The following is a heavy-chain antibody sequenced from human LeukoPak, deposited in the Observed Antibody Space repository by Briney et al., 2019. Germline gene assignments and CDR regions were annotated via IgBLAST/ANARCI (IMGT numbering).Heavy chain of an antibody. CDR2: INPSGGST. V-gene: IGHV1-46*01. D-gene: IGHD2-2*01. Sequence: ASVKVSSKASGYTFTSYYMHWVRQAPGQGLEWMGIINPSGGSTSYAQKFQGRVTMTRDTSTSTVYMELSSLRSEDTAVYYCARDKYCSSTSCYHFDYWGQGTLVTVSS. CDR1: GYTFTSYY. CDR3: ARDKYCSSTSCYHFDY. J-gene: IGHJ4*02.